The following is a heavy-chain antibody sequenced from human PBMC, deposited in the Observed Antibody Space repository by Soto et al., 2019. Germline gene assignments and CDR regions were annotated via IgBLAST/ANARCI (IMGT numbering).Heavy chain of an antibody. D-gene: IGHD2-8*01. CDR2: ITGSAGTT. Sequence: GGSLRLSCAASGFTFSSYSMTWVRQAPGKGLEWVAHITGSAGTTYYADSVKGRFTISRDTSRNTVYLQMNSLRAENTALYYCAKCMHAYWNYDAHHIWGQGTMVTVSS. J-gene: IGHJ3*02. CDR1: GFTFSSYS. V-gene: IGHV3-23*01. CDR3: AKCMHAYWNYDAHHI.